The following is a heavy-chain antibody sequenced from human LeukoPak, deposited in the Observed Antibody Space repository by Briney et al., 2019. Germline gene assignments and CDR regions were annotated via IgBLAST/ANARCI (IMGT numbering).Heavy chain of an antibody. Sequence: ASVKVSCKASGYTFTSYDINWVRQATGQGLEWMGWMNPNSGNTGYAQKFQGRVTMTRNTSISTAYMELSSLRSEDTAIYYCASNPPNTGDFYYWGLGTLVTVSS. CDR3: ASNPPNTGDFYY. V-gene: IGHV1-8*01. CDR1: GYTFTSYD. CDR2: MNPNSGNT. D-gene: IGHD1-1*01. J-gene: IGHJ4*02.